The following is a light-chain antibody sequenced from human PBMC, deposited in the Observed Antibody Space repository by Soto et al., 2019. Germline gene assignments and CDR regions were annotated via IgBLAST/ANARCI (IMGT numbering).Light chain of an antibody. CDR3: QQYHSFPVT. Sequence: DIQMTQSPSSVSASVGDTVTITCRASQGISNFLAWFQQKPGKAPKSLMYGASSLQSGVPSNFSGSGTEKHFTLTISRLQPEDSATYFWQQYHSFPVTFGGGTKVVIK. J-gene: IGKJ4*01. CDR1: QGISNF. V-gene: IGKV1-16*02. CDR2: GAS.